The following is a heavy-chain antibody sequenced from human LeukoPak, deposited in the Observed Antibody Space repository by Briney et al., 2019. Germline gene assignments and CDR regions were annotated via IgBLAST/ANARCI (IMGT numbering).Heavy chain of an antibody. D-gene: IGHD6-13*01. V-gene: IGHV4-39*01. CDR3: ARTRIAAAGGDYYMDV. Sequence: SETLSLTCTVSGGSISSSSYYWGWIRQPPGKGLEWIGSIYYSGSTYYNPSLKSRVTISVDTSKNQFSLKLSSVTAADTAVYHCARTRIAAAGGDYYMDVWGKGTTVTISS. CDR2: IYYSGST. CDR1: GGSISSSSYY. J-gene: IGHJ6*03.